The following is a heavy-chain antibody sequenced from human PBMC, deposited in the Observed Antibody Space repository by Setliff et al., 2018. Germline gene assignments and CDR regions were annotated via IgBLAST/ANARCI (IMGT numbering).Heavy chain of an antibody. CDR2: IYYSGNT. CDR1: GGSIAGSTYY. Sequence: SETLSLTCNVSGGSIAGSTYYWGWVRQPPGKGLEWTGRIYYSGNTYYNSSLRSRVTISVDTSKNQFSLKLSSVTAADTAVYYCARTGTYRYFDYWGQGTLVTVSS. D-gene: IGHD1-1*01. V-gene: IGHV4-39*01. CDR3: ARTGTYRYFDY. J-gene: IGHJ4*02.